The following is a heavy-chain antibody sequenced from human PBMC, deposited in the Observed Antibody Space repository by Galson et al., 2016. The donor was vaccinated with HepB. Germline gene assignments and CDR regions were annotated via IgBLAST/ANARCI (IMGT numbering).Heavy chain of an antibody. J-gene: IGHJ3*02. CDR1: RFTFSRNA. V-gene: IGHV3-30-3*01. CDR3: VRDPYGDNDAFDI. D-gene: IGHD4-17*01. CDR2: ISYDGRDK. Sequence: SLRLSCAASRFTFSRNAMHWVRQAPGKGLDWVAAISYDGRDKYYADSVKGRFTISRDNSRNMVYLETNSLRPEDTAVYYCVRDPYGDNDAFDIWGQGTMVSVSS.